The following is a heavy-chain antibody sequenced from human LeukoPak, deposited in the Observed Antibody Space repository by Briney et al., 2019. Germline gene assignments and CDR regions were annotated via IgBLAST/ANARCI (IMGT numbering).Heavy chain of an antibody. Sequence: GGSLRLSCAASGFSFSIYAMSWVRQPPPKGLELVSSITSPDGGTLYTDPAKDRLTISRDNSKNMLYLQMTRLRSEDTTIYYCAKDRPNYYESNGDYYRRNGDSWGQGTLATVSS. J-gene: IGHJ5*01. D-gene: IGHD3-22*01. CDR3: AKDRPNYYESNGDYYRRNGDS. V-gene: IGHV3-23*01. CDR1: GFSFSIYA. CDR2: ITSPDGGT.